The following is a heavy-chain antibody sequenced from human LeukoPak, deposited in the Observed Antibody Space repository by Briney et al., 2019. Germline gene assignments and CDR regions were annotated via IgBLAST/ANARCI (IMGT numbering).Heavy chain of an antibody. CDR3: ATFGEEVVPAAIRDSEQGAFDI. Sequence: SGTLSLTCTVSGGSISSGDYYWSWIRQPPGKGLEWIGYIYYSGSTYYNPSLKSRVTISVDTSKNQFSLKLSSVTAADTAVYYCATFGEEVVPAAIRDSEQGAFDIWGQGTMVTVSS. CDR2: IYYSGST. J-gene: IGHJ3*02. CDR1: GGSISSGDYY. D-gene: IGHD2-2*02. V-gene: IGHV4-30-4*08.